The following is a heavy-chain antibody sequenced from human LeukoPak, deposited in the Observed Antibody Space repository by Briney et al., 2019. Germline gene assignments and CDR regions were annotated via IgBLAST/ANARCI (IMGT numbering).Heavy chain of an antibody. D-gene: IGHD2-2*01. V-gene: IGHV5-51*01. CDR1: GYSFTSYW. J-gene: IGHJ5*02. Sequence: GESLKISCKGSGYSFTSYWIGWVRQMPGKGLEWMGIIYPGDSDTRYSPSFQGQVTISADKSISTAYLRWSSLKASDTAMYYCARHGGYCSSTSCLEWFDPWGQGTLVTVSS. CDR3: ARHGGYCSSTSCLEWFDP. CDR2: IYPGDSDT.